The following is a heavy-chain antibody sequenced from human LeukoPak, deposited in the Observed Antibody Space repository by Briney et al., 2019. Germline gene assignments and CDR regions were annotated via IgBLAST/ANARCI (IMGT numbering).Heavy chain of an antibody. CDR3: AREGGGSYPYWYFDL. CDR2: IYVGGST. J-gene: IGHJ2*01. Sequence: QPGGSLRLSCAASAFSVSNNHMSWVRQAPGKGLEWVSTIYVGGSTYYADSVKGRFAISRDNSKNTVYLQMNSLRAEDTAVYYCAREGGGSYPYWYFDLWGRGTLVTVSS. V-gene: IGHV3-66*01. CDR1: AFSVSNNH. D-gene: IGHD1-26*01.